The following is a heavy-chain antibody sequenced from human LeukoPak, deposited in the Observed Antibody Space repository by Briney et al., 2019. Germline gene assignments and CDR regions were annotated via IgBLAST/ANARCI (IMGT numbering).Heavy chain of an antibody. V-gene: IGHV3-23*01. CDR3: AKGSSAVGGGLHADY. J-gene: IGHJ4*02. CDR2: ISGTGDST. Sequence: GGSLRLSCASSGFTFSSYVMTWVRRAPGKGLEWVSGISGTGDSTYYADSVKGRFTISSDNSKNTIYLQMNSLRVEDTAVYYCAKGSSAVGGGLHADYWGQGTLVTVSS. D-gene: IGHD6-13*01. CDR1: GFTFSSYV.